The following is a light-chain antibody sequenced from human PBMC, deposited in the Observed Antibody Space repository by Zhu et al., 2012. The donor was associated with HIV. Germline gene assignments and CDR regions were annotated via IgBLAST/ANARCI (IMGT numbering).Light chain of an antibody. J-gene: IGKJ1*01. CDR3: HQYNNWPLWT. V-gene: IGKV3-20*01. CDR2: ATS. CDR1: QSVSSSY. Sequence: EIVLTQSPGTLSLSPGERATLSCRASQSVSSSYLAWYQQKPGQAPRLLIYATSTRATGVPHRFSGSGSGTDFTLIISGLQPEDFAVYYCHQYNNWPLWTFGQGTKVEI.